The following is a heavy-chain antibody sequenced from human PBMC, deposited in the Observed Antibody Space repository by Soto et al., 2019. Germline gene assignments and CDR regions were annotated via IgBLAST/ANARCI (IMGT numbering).Heavy chain of an antibody. D-gene: IGHD2-2*01. V-gene: IGHV4-34*01. J-gene: IGHJ5*02. CDR1: GGSFSGYY. CDR3: ARIRYQLPSSVVWFDP. CDR2: INYTGGT. Sequence: SSETLSLTCEVYGGSFSGYYWSWIRQPPGKGLEWLGEINYTGGTNYNPSLKSRITISVDTSNNQFSLRLNSVTAADTAVYYCARIRYQLPSSVVWFDPWGQGALVTVSS.